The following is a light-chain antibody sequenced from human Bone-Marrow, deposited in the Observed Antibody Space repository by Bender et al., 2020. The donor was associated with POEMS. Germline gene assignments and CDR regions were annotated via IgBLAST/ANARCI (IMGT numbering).Light chain of an antibody. CDR2: DDS. V-gene: IGLV3-21*01. J-gene: IGLJ1*01. Sequence: SYALTQSPSLSVAPGETATITCGGIHIGSKRVHWYQQRPGQAPVVVISDDSDRPSGIPERFSGSNSGNTATLTISRVEAGDEADYYCQSLDNSLSVFYVFGTGTKVTVL. CDR3: QSLDNSLSVFYV. CDR1: HIGSKR.